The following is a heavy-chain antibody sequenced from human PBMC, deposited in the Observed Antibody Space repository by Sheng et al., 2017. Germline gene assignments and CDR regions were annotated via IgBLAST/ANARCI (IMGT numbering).Heavy chain of an antibody. V-gene: IGHV4-34*01. CDR1: GGSFSGYY. D-gene: IGHD6-13*01. CDR2: INHSGST. J-gene: IGHJ5*02. CDR3: ARGAPKYSSSWLLKKRSWFDP. Sequence: QVQLQQWGAGLLKPSETLSLTCAVYGGSFSGYYWSWIRQPPGKGLEWIGEINHSGSTNYNPSLKSRVTISVDTSKNQFSLKLSSVTAADTAVYYCARGAPKYSSSWLLKKRSWFDPWGQGTLVTVSS.